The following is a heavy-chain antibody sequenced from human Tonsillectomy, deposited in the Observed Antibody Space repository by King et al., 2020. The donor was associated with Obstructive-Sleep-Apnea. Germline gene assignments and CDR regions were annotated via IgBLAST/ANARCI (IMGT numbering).Heavy chain of an antibody. Sequence: VQLVESGGGVVQPGRSLRLSCAASGFTFSSYGMHWVRQAPGKGLEWVAVIWYDGSNKYYADSVKGRFTISSDNSKNTLYLQMNSLRAEDTAVYYCAREGGYSSGWLKPNQYFDLWGRGTLVTVSS. D-gene: IGHD6-19*01. CDR3: AREGGYSSGWLKPNQYFDL. CDR2: IWYDGSNK. CDR1: GFTFSSYG. V-gene: IGHV3-33*01. J-gene: IGHJ2*01.